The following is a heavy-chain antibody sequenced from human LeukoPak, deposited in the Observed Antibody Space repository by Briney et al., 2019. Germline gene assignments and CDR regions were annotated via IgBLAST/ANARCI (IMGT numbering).Heavy chain of an antibody. J-gene: IGHJ4*02. CDR2: ISASDGTT. CDR3: ARCVAAVTTHFSH. D-gene: IGHD4-17*01. Sequence: GASVKVSFKASGYSFSICGITWARQAAGQGLEYLGWISASDGTTNYAQKVPDRVTMTTDTSTSTAYLELRSLRSEDTAVYYSARCVAAVTTHFSHWGQGTLVTVSS. V-gene: IGHV1-18*01. CDR1: GYSFSICG.